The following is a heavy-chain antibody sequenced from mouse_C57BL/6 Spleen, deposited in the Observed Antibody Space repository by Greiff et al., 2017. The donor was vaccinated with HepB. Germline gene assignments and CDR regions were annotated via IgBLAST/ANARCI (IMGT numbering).Heavy chain of an antibody. CDR1: GFTFSDYY. V-gene: IGHV5-16*01. J-gene: IGHJ2*01. CDR2: INYDGSST. Sequence: EVMLVESEGGLVQPGSSMKLSCTASGFTFSDYYMAWVRQVPEKGLEWVANINYDGSSTYYLDSLKSRFLISRDNAKTILYLQMSSLKSEDTATYYCARVDSSGHFDYWGQGTTLTVSS. CDR3: ARVDSSGHFDY. D-gene: IGHD3-2*02.